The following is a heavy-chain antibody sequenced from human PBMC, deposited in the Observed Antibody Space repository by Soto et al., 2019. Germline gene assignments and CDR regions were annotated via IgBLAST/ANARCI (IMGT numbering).Heavy chain of an antibody. Sequence: QVQLVESGGGVVQPGRSLRLSCAASGFTFSSYAMHWVRQAPGKGLEWVAVISYDGSNKYYADSVKGRFTISRDNSKNTLYLQMNSLRAEDTAVYYCARDWALYDSSGYAFDYWGQGTLVTVSS. V-gene: IGHV3-30-3*01. CDR1: GFTFSSYA. CDR3: ARDWALYDSSGYAFDY. CDR2: ISYDGSNK. D-gene: IGHD3-22*01. J-gene: IGHJ4*02.